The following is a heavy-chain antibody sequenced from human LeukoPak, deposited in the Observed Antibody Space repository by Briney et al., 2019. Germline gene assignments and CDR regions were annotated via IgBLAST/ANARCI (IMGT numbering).Heavy chain of an antibody. CDR2: IYNSGGT. Sequence: SETLSLTCTVSGGFITSSFHWSWIRQSPGKGLEWIGYIYNSGGTKYNPSLKSRLTISVDTSKNQFSLNLSSVTSAVTAVYYGARASVLLSADFWGRGPRVTVSS. D-gene: IGHD3-16*01. CDR3: ARASVLLSADF. CDR1: GGFITSSFH. V-gene: IGHV4-59*01. J-gene: IGHJ4*02.